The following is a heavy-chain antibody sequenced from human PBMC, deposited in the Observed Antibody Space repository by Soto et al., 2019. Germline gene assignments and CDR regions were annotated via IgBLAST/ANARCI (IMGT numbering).Heavy chain of an antibody. CDR3: ARGGVPAAFYYYYGMDV. J-gene: IGHJ6*02. Sequence: PSQTLSLTCAISGDSVSSNSAAWNWIRQSPSRGLEWLGRTYYRSKWYNDYAVSVKSRITINPDTSKDQFSLQLNSVAPEDTAVYYCARGGVPAAFYYYYGMDVWGQGTTVTVSS. CDR1: GDSVSSNSAA. CDR2: TYYRSKWYN. V-gene: IGHV6-1*01. D-gene: IGHD2-2*01.